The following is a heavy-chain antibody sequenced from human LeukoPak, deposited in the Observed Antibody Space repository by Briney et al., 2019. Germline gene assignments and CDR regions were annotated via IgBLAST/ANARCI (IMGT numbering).Heavy chain of an antibody. J-gene: IGHJ6*03. CDR3: ARDLKVTPPYYYYYMDV. Sequence: SETLSLTCTVSGGSISSGSYYWSWIRQPAGEGLEWIGRIYTSGSTNYNPSLKSRVTISVDTSKNQFSLKLSSVTAADTAVYYCARDLKVTPPYYYYYMDVWGKGTTVTVSS. D-gene: IGHD4-23*01. CDR1: GGSISSGSYY. CDR2: IYTSGST. V-gene: IGHV4-61*02.